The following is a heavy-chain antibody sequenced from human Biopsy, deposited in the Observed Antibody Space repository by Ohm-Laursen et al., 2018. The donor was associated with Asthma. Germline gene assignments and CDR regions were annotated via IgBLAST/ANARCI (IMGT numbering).Heavy chain of an antibody. V-gene: IGHV3-7*01. J-gene: IGHJ1*01. CDR1: GFTFSNYA. D-gene: IGHD3-3*02. CDR2: IKHGGSEK. CDR3: ARTFHFWSPYHAEHYQL. Sequence: SLRLSCAASGFTFSNYAMSWVRQAPGKGLEWVANIKHGGSEKNHVDSLKGRFTISRDNAKNSLYLQMNSLGAEDTAVYYCARTFHFWSPYHAEHYQLWGQGTLVTVSS.